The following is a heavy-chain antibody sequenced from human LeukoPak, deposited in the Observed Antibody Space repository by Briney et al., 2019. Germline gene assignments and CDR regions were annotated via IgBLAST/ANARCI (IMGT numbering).Heavy chain of an antibody. CDR2: INPNSGGT. CDR1: GYTFTGYY. CDR3: ARGTRRLRLGELSLMPLDY. Sequence: ASVKVSCKASGYTFTGYYMHWVRQAPGQGLEWMGWINPNSGGTNYAQKFKGRVTMTRDTSISTAYMALSRLRSDDTAVYYCARGTRRLRLGELSLMPLDYWGQGTLVTVSS. V-gene: IGHV1-2*02. D-gene: IGHD3-16*02. J-gene: IGHJ4*02.